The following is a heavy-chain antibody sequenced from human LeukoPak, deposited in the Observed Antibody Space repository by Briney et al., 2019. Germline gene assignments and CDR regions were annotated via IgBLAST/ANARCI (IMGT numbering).Heavy chain of an antibody. J-gene: IGHJ6*03. CDR1: GSTFNIYW. D-gene: IGHD3-22*01. V-gene: IGHV3-7*01. CDR3: ARQDYYDSSGYYYYYYMDV. CDR2: IKQDGSEK. Sequence: GGSLRLSCAASGSTFNIYWVSSVRQAPGKGLEWVANIKQDGSEKYYVDSVKGRFTISRDNAKNSLYLQMNSLRAEDAAVYYCARQDYYDSSGYYYYYYMDVWGKGTTVTASS.